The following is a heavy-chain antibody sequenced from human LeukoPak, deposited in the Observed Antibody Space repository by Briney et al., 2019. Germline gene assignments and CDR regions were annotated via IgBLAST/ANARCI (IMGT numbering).Heavy chain of an antibody. J-gene: IGHJ4*02. CDR3: SKERGYGGNGPIDY. CDR1: GFTFSSYG. V-gene: IGHV3-30*18. D-gene: IGHD4-23*01. Sequence: PGGSLRLSCAALGFTFSSYGMHWVRQAPGKGLEWVAVISYDGSNKYYADSVKGRFTISRDNSKNTLYLQMNSLSAEDTAVHYWSKERGYGGNGPIDYWGQGTLVTVSS. CDR2: ISYDGSNK.